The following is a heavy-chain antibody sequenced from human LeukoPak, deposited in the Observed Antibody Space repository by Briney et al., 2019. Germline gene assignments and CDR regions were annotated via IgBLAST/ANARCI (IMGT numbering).Heavy chain of an antibody. Sequence: QPGGSLRLSCAASGFTVSSNYMNWVRQAPGKGLVWVSRISSDGSSTTYADSVKGRFTISRDNAKNTLYLQMNSLRAEDTAVYYCARGYSGSYRVDYWGQGTLVTVSS. J-gene: IGHJ4*02. CDR2: ISSDGSST. CDR3: ARGYSGSYRVDY. V-gene: IGHV3-74*01. CDR1: GFTVSSNY. D-gene: IGHD1-26*01.